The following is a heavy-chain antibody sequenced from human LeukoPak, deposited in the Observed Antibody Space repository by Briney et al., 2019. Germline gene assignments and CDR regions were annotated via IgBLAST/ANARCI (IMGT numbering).Heavy chain of an antibody. V-gene: IGHV3-11*01. CDR2: ISSSGSTI. J-gene: IGHJ4*02. CDR3: AREVTRPYYFDY. Sequence: GGSLRLSCAASGFTSSDYYMSWIRQAPGKGLEWVSYISSSGSTIYYADSVKGRFTISRDNAKNSLYLQMNSLRAEDTAVYYCAREVTRPYYFDYWGQGTLVTVSS. CDR1: GFTSSDYY.